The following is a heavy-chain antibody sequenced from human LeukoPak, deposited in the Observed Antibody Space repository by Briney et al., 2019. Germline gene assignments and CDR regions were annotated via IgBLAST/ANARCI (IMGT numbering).Heavy chain of an antibody. D-gene: IGHD6-19*01. CDR1: GFTFSSYA. Sequence: PGGSLRLSCAASGFTFSSYAMSWVRQAPGKGLEWVSAISGSGGSTYYADSVKGRFTISRDNSKNTLYLQMNSLRAEDTAVYYCAKDSDSSGWKSYFDYWGQGTLVTVSS. CDR2: ISGSGGST. CDR3: AKDSDSSGWKSYFDY. J-gene: IGHJ4*02. V-gene: IGHV3-23*01.